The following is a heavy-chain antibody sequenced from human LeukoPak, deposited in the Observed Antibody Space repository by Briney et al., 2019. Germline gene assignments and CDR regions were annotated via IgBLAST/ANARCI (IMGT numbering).Heavy chain of an antibody. J-gene: IGHJ4*02. CDR2: VSYYGNVK. D-gene: IGHD6-19*01. V-gene: IGHV3-30*18. Sequence: GGSLRLSCAASGFTFSSYGMHWVRQAPGKGLEWVAVVSYYGNVKFYADSVKGRFTISRDNSKNTLYLQMNSLRAEDTAVFYCAKEMTAVGGPNYFDYWGQGTLVTVSS. CDR1: GFTFSSYG. CDR3: AKEMTAVGGPNYFDY.